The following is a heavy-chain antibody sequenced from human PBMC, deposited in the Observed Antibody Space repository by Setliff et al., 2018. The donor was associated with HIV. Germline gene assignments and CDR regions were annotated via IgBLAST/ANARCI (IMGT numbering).Heavy chain of an antibody. J-gene: IGHJ4*02. V-gene: IGHV4-34*01. CDR3: ATTGQGRAYFDF. CDR1: GEPFNGFY. Sequence: ETLSLTCTVSGEPFNGFYWTWIRQPPGKGLEWIGDVNPTGRPNYSPPLKSRVTMSLDTSKNQFSLNLKSVTAADTALYYCATTGQGRAYFDFWGQGSLVTVSS. D-gene: IGHD2-21*01. CDR2: VNPTGRP.